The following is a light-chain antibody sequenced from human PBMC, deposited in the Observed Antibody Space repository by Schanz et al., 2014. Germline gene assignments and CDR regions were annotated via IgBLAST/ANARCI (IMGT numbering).Light chain of an antibody. Sequence: QSALTQPASVSGSPGQSITISCTGTSSDVGGYNYVSWYQQHPGKAPKLMIYDVSNRPSGLSNRFSGSKSGNTASLTVSGLQAEDEADYHCCSYAGGYTVFGGGTKLTVL. CDR2: DVS. J-gene: IGLJ3*02. CDR3: CSYAGGYTV. V-gene: IGLV2-14*01. CDR1: SSDVGGYNY.